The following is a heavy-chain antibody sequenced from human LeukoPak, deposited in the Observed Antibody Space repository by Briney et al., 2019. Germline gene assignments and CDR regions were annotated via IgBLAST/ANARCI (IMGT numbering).Heavy chain of an antibody. Sequence: SEALSLTCAVYGGSFSGYYWIWIRHPPGKGLEWIGEINHSGSTNYNPSLKSRVTISVDTSKNQFSLKLSSVTAADTAVYYCARGKGTIRKRYFDYWGQGTLVTVSS. V-gene: IGHV4-34*01. CDR1: GGSFSGYY. CDR3: ARGKGTIRKRYFDY. CDR2: INHSGST. D-gene: IGHD2-21*01. J-gene: IGHJ4*02.